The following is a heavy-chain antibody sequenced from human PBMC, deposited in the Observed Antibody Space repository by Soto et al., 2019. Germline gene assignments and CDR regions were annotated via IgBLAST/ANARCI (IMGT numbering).Heavy chain of an antibody. Sequence: QVQLVESGGGVVQPGRSLRLSCAASGFTFSSYGMHWVRQAPGKGLEWVAVIWYDGSNKYYADSVKGRFTISRDNSKNTLYLQMNSLRAEDTAVYYCARDRGSGIIFDYWGQGTLVTVSS. CDR3: ARDRGSGIIFDY. CDR1: GFTFSSYG. D-gene: IGHD3-10*01. CDR2: IWYDGSNK. J-gene: IGHJ4*02. V-gene: IGHV3-33*01.